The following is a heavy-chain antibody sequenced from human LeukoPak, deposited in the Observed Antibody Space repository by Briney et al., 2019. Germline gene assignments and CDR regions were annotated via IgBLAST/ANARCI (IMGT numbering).Heavy chain of an antibody. CDR3: GALFGEVSFDI. CDR1: GFTFSDSA. J-gene: IGHJ3*02. V-gene: IGHV3-73*01. Sequence: GGSLRLSCAASGFTFSDSALHWVRQASGKGLEWVGRIRSKANNDATVYAASVKGRFSISRDDSQNTAYLQMNSLETEDTAVYYCGALFGEVSFDIWGQGTMVTVSS. D-gene: IGHD3-10*01. CDR2: IRSKANNDAT.